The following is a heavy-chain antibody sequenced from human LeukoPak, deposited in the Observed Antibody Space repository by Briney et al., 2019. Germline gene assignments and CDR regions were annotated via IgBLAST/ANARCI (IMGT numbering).Heavy chain of an antibody. D-gene: IGHD3-9*01. V-gene: IGHV3-21*04. CDR3: ASQYYDILTGYYIAEGY. CDR1: GFTFSSFS. Sequence: GGSLRLSCAASGFTFSSFSMNWVRQAPGKGLEWVSSISGFSSYIYYADSVKGRFNISRDNSKNSLYLQMNSLRAEDTAVYYCASQYYDILTGYYIAEGYWGQGTLVTVSS. J-gene: IGHJ4*02. CDR2: ISGFSSYI.